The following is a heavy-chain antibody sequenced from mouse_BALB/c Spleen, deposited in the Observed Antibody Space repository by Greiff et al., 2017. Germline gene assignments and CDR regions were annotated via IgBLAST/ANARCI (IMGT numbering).Heavy chain of an antibody. V-gene: IGHV1-69*02. D-gene: IGHD1-1*01. CDR2: IYPSDSYT. CDR1: GYTFTSYW. J-gene: IGHJ4*01. CDR3: TRARTDYYAMDY. Sequence: QVQLQQPGAELVRPGASVKLSCKASGYTFTSYWINWVKQRPGQGLEWIGNIYPSDSYTNYNQKFKDKATLTVDKSSSTAYMQLSSPTSEDSAVYYCTRARTDYYAMDYWGQGTSVTVSS.